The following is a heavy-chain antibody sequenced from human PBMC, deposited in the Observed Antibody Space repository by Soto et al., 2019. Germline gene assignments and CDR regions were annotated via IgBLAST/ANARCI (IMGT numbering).Heavy chain of an antibody. CDR3: ARSRELELQAAFDI. Sequence: QVQLVQSGAEVKKPGASVKVSCKASGYTFTSYDINWVRQATGQGLEWMGWMNPNSGNTGYAQKFQGRVTMTRNTSISTAYMELSSLRSEDTAVYYCARSRELELQAAFDIWGQGTMVTVSS. J-gene: IGHJ3*02. CDR2: MNPNSGNT. D-gene: IGHD1-7*01. V-gene: IGHV1-8*01. CDR1: GYTFTSYD.